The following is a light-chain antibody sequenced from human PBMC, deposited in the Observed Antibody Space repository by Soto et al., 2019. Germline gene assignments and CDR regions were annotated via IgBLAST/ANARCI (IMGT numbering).Light chain of an antibody. Sequence: QAALTQPASVYGSRGQSITISCSGTSSDIGSYNHVAWYQQFPGKSPKLMIYAVSDRPTGVSDRFSGSKSGITASLTISGLQTEDEADYYCISYTDRQSYLFGTGTKVTVL. V-gene: IGLV2-14*03. CDR3: ISYTDRQSYL. CDR1: SSDIGSYNH. CDR2: AVS. J-gene: IGLJ1*01.